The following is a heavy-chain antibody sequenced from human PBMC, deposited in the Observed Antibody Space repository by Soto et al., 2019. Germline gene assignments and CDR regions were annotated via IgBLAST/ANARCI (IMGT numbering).Heavy chain of an antibody. Sequence: QVQLQESGPGLVKPSETLSLTCTVSGGSVSSGSYYWSWIRQPPGKGLEWIGYIYYSGSTNYNPSLKSQVTISVDKSKNQFSLKLSSVTAADTAVYFCARGIEGWYQGRYYYGMDVWGQGTTVTVSS. J-gene: IGHJ6*02. CDR1: GGSVSSGSYY. V-gene: IGHV4-61*01. CDR3: ARGIEGWYQGRYYYGMDV. CDR2: IYYSGST. D-gene: IGHD6-19*01.